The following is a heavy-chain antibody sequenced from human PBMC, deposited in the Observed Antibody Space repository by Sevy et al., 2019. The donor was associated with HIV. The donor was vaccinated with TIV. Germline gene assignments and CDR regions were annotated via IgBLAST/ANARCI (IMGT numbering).Heavy chain of an antibody. V-gene: IGHV4-4*07. J-gene: IGHJ3*02. CDR3: ARVIVATTYPIRVHESDI. Sequence: SETLSLTCTVSGGSISSDYWSWIRQPAGKGLEWIGRIYTSGSTNYNPSLKSRVTMSVDTSKNQFSLKLSSVTAADTAVYYCARVIVATTYPIRVHESDIWGQGTMVTVSS. D-gene: IGHD5-12*01. CDR2: IYTSGST. CDR1: GGSISSDY.